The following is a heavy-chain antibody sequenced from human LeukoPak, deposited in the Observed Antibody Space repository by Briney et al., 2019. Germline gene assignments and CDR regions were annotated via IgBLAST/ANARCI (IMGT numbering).Heavy chain of an antibody. Sequence: ASVKVSCKASGYTFTSSAMSWVRQAPGQRLEWMGWINAGNGNTKYSQEFQGRVTISRDTSASTVYMELSSLRSEDMAVYYCARSLSDFYPNWFDPWGQGTLVTVSS. D-gene: IGHD2-21*01. CDR1: GYTFTSSA. V-gene: IGHV1-3*03. CDR3: ARSLSDFYPNWFDP. CDR2: INAGNGNT. J-gene: IGHJ5*02.